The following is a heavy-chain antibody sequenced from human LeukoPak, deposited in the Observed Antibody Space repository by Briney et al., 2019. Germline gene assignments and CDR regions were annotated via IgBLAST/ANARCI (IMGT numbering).Heavy chain of an antibody. CDR1: GGSFSGYY. Sequence: PSETLSLTCAVYGGSFSGYYWSWIRQPPGKGLEWIGEINHSGSTNYNPSLKSRVTISVDTSKNQFSLKLSSVTAADTAVYYCARLPLYDSSGYATHRAFDIWGQGTMVTVSS. J-gene: IGHJ3*02. D-gene: IGHD3-22*01. V-gene: IGHV4-34*01. CDR2: INHSGST. CDR3: ARLPLYDSSGYATHRAFDI.